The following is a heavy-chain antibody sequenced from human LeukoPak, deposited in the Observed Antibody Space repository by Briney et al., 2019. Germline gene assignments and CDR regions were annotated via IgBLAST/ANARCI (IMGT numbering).Heavy chain of an antibody. CDR2: IYYSGST. D-gene: IGHD2-15*01. Sequence: SETLSLTCTVSGGSVSSGSYYWSWIRQPPGKGLEWIGYIYYSGSTYHNPSLKSRVTISVDTSGSQFSLQLTSVTDADTAVYYCARGGGGTSTGMDVWGQGTTVTVSS. CDR1: GGSVSSGSYY. J-gene: IGHJ6*02. CDR3: ARGGGGTSTGMDV. V-gene: IGHV4-31*03.